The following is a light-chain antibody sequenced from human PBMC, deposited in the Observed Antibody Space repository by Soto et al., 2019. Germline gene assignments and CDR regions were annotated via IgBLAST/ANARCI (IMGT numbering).Light chain of an antibody. Sequence: IGVTQSPGTLCLSPGERAPLSCRAGQGVTTNFAWYQQKSGQSPRLLIYDVSIRATGVPARFSGTGSETDFTLTISGLQSEDSAVYFCQQYNNWPFSFGQGTRLEIK. CDR3: QQYNNWPFS. J-gene: IGKJ5*01. CDR2: DVS. V-gene: IGKV3-15*01. CDR1: QGVTTN.